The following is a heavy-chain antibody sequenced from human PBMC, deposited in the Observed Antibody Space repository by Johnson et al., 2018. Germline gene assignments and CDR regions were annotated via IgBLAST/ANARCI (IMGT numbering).Heavy chain of an antibody. D-gene: IGHD3-10*01. CDR1: GFTFSYSD. CDR3: ARGKWFGELDY. Sequence: VQLVESGGGLVQPGGSLRLSCAAYGFTFSYSDMNWVRQAPGKGLDWLSYISGRSSTIYSADSVKGRFTISRDNTQNSLFLTMNSLRDEDTAVYYCARGKWFGELDYWGQGTLVTVSS. CDR2: ISGRSSTI. V-gene: IGHV3-48*02. J-gene: IGHJ4*02.